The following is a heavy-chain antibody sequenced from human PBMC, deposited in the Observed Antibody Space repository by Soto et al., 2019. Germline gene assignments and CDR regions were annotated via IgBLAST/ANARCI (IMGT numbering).Heavy chain of an antibody. V-gene: IGHV3-48*03. Sequence: EVQLLESGGGLVQPGGSLRLSCGVSGFTFNDFEMNWVRQAPGKGLEWLAYIDGSGTTKKYADSVRGRFTISRDNPNNSLFRQMSSLSAADTAIYYCARGFGRFNYWGQGTLVSVSP. J-gene: IGHJ4*02. CDR2: IDGSGTTK. D-gene: IGHD3-10*01. CDR3: ARGFGRFNY. CDR1: GFTFNDFE.